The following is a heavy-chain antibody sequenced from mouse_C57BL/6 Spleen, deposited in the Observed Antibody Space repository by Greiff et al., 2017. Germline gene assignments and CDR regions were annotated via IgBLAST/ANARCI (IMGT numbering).Heavy chain of an antibody. CDR2: IRNKANGYTT. Sequence: EVQLVESGGGLVQPGGSLSLSCAASGFTFTDYYLSWVRQPPGKALEWLGFIRNKANGYTTEYSASVQGRFTISRDNSQSILYLQMNALRAEDSATYYCARSYDYDDYAMDDWGQGTSVTVSS. CDR3: ARSYDYDDYAMDD. D-gene: IGHD2-4*01. CDR1: GFTFTDYY. J-gene: IGHJ4*01. V-gene: IGHV7-3*01.